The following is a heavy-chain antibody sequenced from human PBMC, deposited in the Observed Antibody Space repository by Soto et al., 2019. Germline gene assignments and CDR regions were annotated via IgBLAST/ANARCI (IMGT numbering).Heavy chain of an antibody. J-gene: IGHJ6*02. CDR2: ISYDGSNK. Sequence: GGSLRLSCAASGFTFSSYAMHWVRQAPGKGLEWVAVISYDGSNKYYADSVKGRFTISRDNSKNTLYLQMNSLRAEDTAVYYCARPMVRGVITPGPYYYYGMDVWGQGTTVTVSS. V-gene: IGHV3-30-3*01. CDR3: ARPMVRGVITPGPYYYYGMDV. D-gene: IGHD3-10*01. CDR1: GFTFSSYA.